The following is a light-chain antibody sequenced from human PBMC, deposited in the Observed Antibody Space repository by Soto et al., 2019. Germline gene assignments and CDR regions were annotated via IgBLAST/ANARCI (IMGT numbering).Light chain of an antibody. Sequence: QSALTQPPSASGSPGQSVTIPCTGTSSDVGGYDHVSWYQQHPGKAPKLMIYEVTKRPAGVPDRFSGSKSGNTASLTVSGLQSEDEADYFCTSYTGSNTLEVFGPGTKLTVL. CDR2: EVT. V-gene: IGLV2-8*01. CDR3: TSYTGSNTLEV. CDR1: SSDVGGYDH. J-gene: IGLJ1*01.